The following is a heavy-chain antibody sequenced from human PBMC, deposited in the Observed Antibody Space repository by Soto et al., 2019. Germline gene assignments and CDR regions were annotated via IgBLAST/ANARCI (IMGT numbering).Heavy chain of an antibody. D-gene: IGHD2-2*01. CDR2: ISGRGGAT. CDR3: AKLEYQLLRSHYGMDV. CDR1: GISVSSYA. V-gene: IGHV3-23*01. Sequence: EGQLLESGGGLVQPGGSLRLSCAASGISVSSYAMTWVRQAPGKGLEWVSLISGRGGATSHADSVRGRFTLSRDNSKNTLYLQMDSLRADDTAVYYCAKLEYQLLRSHYGMDVWGQGTTVTVSS. J-gene: IGHJ6*02.